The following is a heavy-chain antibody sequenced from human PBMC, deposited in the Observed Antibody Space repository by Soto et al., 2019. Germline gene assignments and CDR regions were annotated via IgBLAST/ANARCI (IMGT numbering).Heavy chain of an antibody. Sequence: GGSLRLSCAASGFAISTSWMSWVRQAPGRGLEWVANIKQDGSDKSYVDSVKGRFTLSRDNAENSLYLQMNSLRAEDTGVYYCARHLEYCSGGRCYAVYDYWGQGT. V-gene: IGHV3-7*01. CDR2: IKQDGSDK. D-gene: IGHD2-15*01. J-gene: IGHJ4*02. CDR3: ARHLEYCSGGRCYAVYDY. CDR1: GFAISTSW.